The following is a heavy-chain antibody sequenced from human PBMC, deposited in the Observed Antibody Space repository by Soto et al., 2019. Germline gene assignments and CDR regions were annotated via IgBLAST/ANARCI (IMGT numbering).Heavy chain of an antibody. Sequence: GGSLRLSCAASGFTFSSYAMSWVRQAPGKGLAWVSGISVSGGSTYYADSVKGRFTISRDNSKNTLYLQMNSLRAEDTAVYYCASNTRYDPPDYWGQGTLVTAPQ. CDR2: ISVSGGST. J-gene: IGHJ4*02. V-gene: IGHV3-23*01. CDR3: ASNTRYDPPDY. CDR1: GFTFSSYA. D-gene: IGHD3-16*01.